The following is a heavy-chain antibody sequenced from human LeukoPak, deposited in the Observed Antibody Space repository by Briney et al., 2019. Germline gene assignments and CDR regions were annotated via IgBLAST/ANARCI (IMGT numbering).Heavy chain of an antibody. V-gene: IGHV1-8*01. CDR1: GYTFTGYD. D-gene: IGHD5-18*01. J-gene: IGHJ5*02. Sequence: ASVKVSCKASGYTFTGYDINWVRQATGQGLEWMGWMNPNSGNTGYAQKFQGRVTMTRNTSISTAYMELSSLRSEDTAVYYCARVWYSYANWFDPWGQGTLVTVSS. CDR3: ARVWYSYANWFDP. CDR2: MNPNSGNT.